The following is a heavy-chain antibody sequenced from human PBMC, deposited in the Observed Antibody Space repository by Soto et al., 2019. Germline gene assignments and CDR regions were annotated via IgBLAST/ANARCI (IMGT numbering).Heavy chain of an antibody. CDR3: AKDRAAHYYGSGIIFAYYYYYGMDV. CDR1: GFTFSSYC. Sequence: QPXGSLRLSCAAAGFTFSSYCMHWVRQAPGKGLDWVAVISYDGSNKYYADSVKGRFTISRDNSKNTLYLQMNSLRAEDTAVYYCAKDRAAHYYGSGIIFAYYYYYGMDVWGQGTTVTAP. CDR2: ISYDGSNK. D-gene: IGHD3-10*01. J-gene: IGHJ6*02. V-gene: IGHV3-30*18.